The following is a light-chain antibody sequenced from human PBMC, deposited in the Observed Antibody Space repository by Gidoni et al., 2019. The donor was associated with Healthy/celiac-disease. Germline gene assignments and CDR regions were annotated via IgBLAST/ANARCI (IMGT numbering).Light chain of an antibody. CDR1: KLGDKY. V-gene: IGLV3-1*01. CDR3: QAWDSSTFVV. Sequence: SYELTQPPSVSVSPGQTASITCSGDKLGDKYACWYQQKPGQSPVLVIYQDSKRPSGIPERFSGSNSGNTATLTISGNQPMDEADYYCQAWDSSTFVVFGGGTKLTVL. J-gene: IGLJ2*01. CDR2: QDS.